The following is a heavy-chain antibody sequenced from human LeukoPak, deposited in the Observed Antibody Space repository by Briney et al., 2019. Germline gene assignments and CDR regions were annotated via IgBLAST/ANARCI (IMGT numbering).Heavy chain of an antibody. V-gene: IGHV3-11*01. Sequence: GGSLRLSCAASGFTFSDYYMSWFRQAPGKGLEWVSYISSSGSTIYYADSVKGRFTISRDNAKNSLYPQMNSLRAEDTAVYYCAREPPHDSSGYYSHWGQGTLVTVSS. CDR2: ISSSGSTI. J-gene: IGHJ4*02. CDR1: GFTFSDYY. D-gene: IGHD3-22*01. CDR3: AREPPHDSSGYYSH.